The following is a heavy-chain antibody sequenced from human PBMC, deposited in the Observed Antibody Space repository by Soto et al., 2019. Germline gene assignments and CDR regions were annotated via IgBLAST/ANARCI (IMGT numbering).Heavy chain of an antibody. D-gene: IGHD2-2*01. CDR2: ITPMLPVT. CDR3: SIGSWSAETFDV. V-gene: IGHV1-69*02. J-gene: IGHJ3*01. CDR1: GGTFNTYT. Sequence: QVHLIQSGAEVKKPGSSVKVSCKAAGGTFNTYTLFWVRQAPGHGLEWMGRITPMLPVTNSAQKFQGRLTLTAHKSTGTAFMELTSLTSDDTAVYYCSIGSWSAETFDVWGQGTMVTVSS.